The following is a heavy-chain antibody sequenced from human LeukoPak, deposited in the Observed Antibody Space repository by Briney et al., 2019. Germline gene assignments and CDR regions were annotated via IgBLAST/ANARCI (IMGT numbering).Heavy chain of an antibody. D-gene: IGHD3-9*01. CDR2: MKHDGSEK. J-gene: IGHJ4*02. CDR3: AMSPNLPGYCTPSHFDY. CDR1: AFTFSNYW. V-gene: IGHV3-7*01. Sequence: GGSLRLSCAASAFTFSNYWMSWVRQAPGKGLEWVAIMKHDGSEKYYVDSVKGRFTISRDYAKNSLDLQMNSLRDEDTAVYYCAMSPNLPGYCTPSHFDYWGQGALVTVS.